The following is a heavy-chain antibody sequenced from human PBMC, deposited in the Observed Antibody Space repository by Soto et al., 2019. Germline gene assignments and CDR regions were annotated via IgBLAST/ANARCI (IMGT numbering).Heavy chain of an antibody. V-gene: IGHV3-23*01. J-gene: IGHJ4*02. Sequence: EVQLLESGGGLVQPGGSLRLSCAASGFTFSSYAMSWVRQAPGKGLEWVSAISVSGGSTYYADSVKGRFTISRDNSKNTLYLQMNGLRAEDTAVYYCAKASCEQWLVSDYWGQGTLVTVSS. D-gene: IGHD6-19*01. CDR2: ISVSGGST. CDR3: AKASCEQWLVSDY. CDR1: GFTFSSYA.